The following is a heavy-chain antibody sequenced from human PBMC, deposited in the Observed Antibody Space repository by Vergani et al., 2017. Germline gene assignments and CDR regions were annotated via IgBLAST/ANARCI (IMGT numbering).Heavy chain of an antibody. J-gene: IGHJ6*03. CDR2: ISSSDTTM. Sequence: EVQLVESGGDLVQPGGSLRLSCAASGFFFSRYEMNWVRQAPGKGLEWVSYISSSDTTMYYADSVKGRFTISRDNAKNSLYLQMNNLRAEDTAVYYCAGGLLCLVTGNYYFYDMDVWGKGTTVTVSS. CDR1: GFFFSRYE. CDR3: AGGLLCLVTGNYYFYDMDV. D-gene: IGHD2-21*02. V-gene: IGHV3-48*03.